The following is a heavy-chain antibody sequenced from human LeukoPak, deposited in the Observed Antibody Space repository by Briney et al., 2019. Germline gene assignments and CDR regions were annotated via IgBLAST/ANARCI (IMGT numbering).Heavy chain of an antibody. CDR1: GYTLTELS. CDR2: FDPEDGET. V-gene: IGHV1-24*01. D-gene: IGHD1-26*01. CDR3: ATDYTGSYPHDAFDI. J-gene: IGHJ3*02. Sequence: ASVKVSCKVSGYTLTELSMHWVRQAPGKGLEWMGGFDPEDGETIYAQRFQGRVTMTEDTSTDTAYMELSSLRSEDTAVYYCATDYTGSYPHDAFDIWGQGTMVTVSS.